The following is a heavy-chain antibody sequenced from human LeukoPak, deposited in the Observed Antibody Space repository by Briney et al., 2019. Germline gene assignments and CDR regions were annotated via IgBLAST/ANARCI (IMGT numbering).Heavy chain of an antibody. D-gene: IGHD3-10*01. CDR2: ISSSRSYI. CDR1: GFTFSSYS. V-gene: IGHV3-21*04. J-gene: IGHJ6*03. Sequence: PGGSLRLSCAASGFTFSSYSMNWVRQAPGKVLEWLSSISSSRSYIYYADSVKGRFTISRDNSKNTLYLQMNSLRAEDTAVYYCAKSSKATYGSGSYYFGRYYYYMDVWGKGTTVTVSS. CDR3: AKSSKATYGSGSYYFGRYYYYMDV.